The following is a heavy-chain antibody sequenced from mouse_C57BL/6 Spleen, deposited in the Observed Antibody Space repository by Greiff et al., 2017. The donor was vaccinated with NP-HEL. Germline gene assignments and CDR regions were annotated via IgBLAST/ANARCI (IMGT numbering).Heavy chain of an antibody. CDR2: INPYNGGT. CDR3: ARLGLRPFDY. CDR1: GYTFTDYY. V-gene: IGHV1-19*01. J-gene: IGHJ2*01. Sequence: VQLQQSGPVLVKPGASVKMSCKASGYTFTDYYMNWVKQSHGKSLEWIGVINPYNGGTSYNQKFKGKATLTVDKSSSTAYMELNSLTSEDSAVYYGARLGLRPFDYWGQGTTLTVSS. D-gene: IGHD2-4*01.